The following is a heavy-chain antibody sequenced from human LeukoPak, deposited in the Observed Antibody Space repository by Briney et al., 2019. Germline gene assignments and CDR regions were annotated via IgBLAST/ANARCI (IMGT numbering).Heavy chain of an antibody. D-gene: IGHD4/OR15-4a*01. V-gene: IGHV3-21*01. Sequence: GGSLRLSCAASGFTFSSYSMNWVRQAPGKGLEWVSSIGTSGSYMFYADSVKGRFTISRDNAKNSLYLQMNSLRAEDTAVYYCAREREHGAYADAFDIWGQGTMVTVSS. CDR2: IGTSGSYM. CDR3: AREREHGAYADAFDI. CDR1: GFTFSSYS. J-gene: IGHJ3*02.